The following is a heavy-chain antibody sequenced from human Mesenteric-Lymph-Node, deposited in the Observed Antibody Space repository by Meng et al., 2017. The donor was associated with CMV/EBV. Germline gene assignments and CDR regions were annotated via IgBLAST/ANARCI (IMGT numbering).Heavy chain of an antibody. D-gene: IGHD3/OR15-3a*01. V-gene: IGHV3-66*02. CDR1: GLTVSTNY. CDR2: IYRGGNT. J-gene: IGHJ3*02. Sequence: GESLKISCAASGLTVSTNYMSWVRQAPGKGLQWVSLIYRGGNTYYADSVKGRFTISRDNSNDMLYLQMNSLRGEDTAVYYCARDRGRWTGAFDIWGQGTMVTVSS. CDR3: ARDRGRWTGAFDI.